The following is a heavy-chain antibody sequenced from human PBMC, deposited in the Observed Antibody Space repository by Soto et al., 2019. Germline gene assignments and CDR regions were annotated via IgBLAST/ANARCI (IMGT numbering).Heavy chain of an antibody. CDR1: GFTFSSYA. CDR3: AKDSRAVVAAADCYYMDV. D-gene: IGHD2-15*01. Sequence: GSLRLSCAASGFTFSSYAMSWVRQAPGKGLEWVSAISGSGGSTYYADSVKGRFTISRDNSKNTLYLQMNSLRAEDTAVYYCAKDSRAVVAAADCYYMDVWGKGTTVTVS. V-gene: IGHV3-23*01. J-gene: IGHJ6*03. CDR2: ISGSGGST.